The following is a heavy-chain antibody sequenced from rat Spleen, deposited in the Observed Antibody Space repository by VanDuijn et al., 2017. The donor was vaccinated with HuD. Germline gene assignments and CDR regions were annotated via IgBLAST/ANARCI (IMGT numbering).Heavy chain of an antibody. Sequence: QVQLKESGPGLMQPSQTLSLTCTVSGFSLTNNGIHWVRQPPGKGLEWVGGIWSGGSTDYNSALKSRLSISRDTSKSQVFLKMNSLQPEDTGTYYCARHLRVASGVMDAWGQGTSVTVAS. J-gene: IGHJ4*01. CDR1: GFSLTNNG. D-gene: IGHD1-11*01. CDR2: IWSGGST. CDR3: ARHLRVASGVMDA. V-gene: IGHV2-1*01.